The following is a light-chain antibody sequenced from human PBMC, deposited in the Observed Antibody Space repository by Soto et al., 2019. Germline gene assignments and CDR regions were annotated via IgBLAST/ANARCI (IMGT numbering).Light chain of an antibody. CDR1: SSNNGNNY. J-gene: IGLJ1*01. CDR3: GTWDSSLSAYV. CDR2: ENN. V-gene: IGLV1-51*02. Sequence: QSVLTPPPPLSAAPGHKVTISCSGSSSNNGNNYVSWYQQLPGTAPKLLIYENNKRPSGIPDRFSGSKSGTSATLGITGLQTGDEADYYCGTWDSSLSAYVFGTGTKVTVL.